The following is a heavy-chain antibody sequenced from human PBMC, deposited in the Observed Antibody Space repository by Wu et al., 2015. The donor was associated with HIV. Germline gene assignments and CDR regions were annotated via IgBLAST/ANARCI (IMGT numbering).Heavy chain of an antibody. J-gene: IGHJ6*03. CDR2: IVPLFGTT. D-gene: IGHD5-18*01. CDR1: GGTFTDYA. Sequence: QVQLVQSGAEVQKPGASVKVSCKASGGTFTDYAISWVRQAPGQGLEWMGGIVPLFGTTNYAQKFQGRVTITADISTSTAYMELSSLRSEDTALYYCATSGGYRFRVNYYYYYMDVWGRGTTVTVSS. CDR3: ATSGGYRFRVNYYYYYMDV. V-gene: IGHV1-69*06.